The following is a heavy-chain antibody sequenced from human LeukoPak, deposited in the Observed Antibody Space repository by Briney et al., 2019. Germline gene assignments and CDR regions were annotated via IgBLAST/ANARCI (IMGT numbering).Heavy chain of an antibody. CDR1: GFTFSSYS. D-gene: IGHD3-22*01. J-gene: IGHJ4*02. CDR2: ISSSTGTI. CDR3: ARERPMNF. Sequence: PGGALRLSCAASGFTFSSYSMNWVRQAPGKGLEWLSYISSSTGTIYYADSVKGRFTISRDNAKNSLYLQMNSLRDEDTAVYYCARERPMNFWGQGTLVTVSS. V-gene: IGHV3-48*02.